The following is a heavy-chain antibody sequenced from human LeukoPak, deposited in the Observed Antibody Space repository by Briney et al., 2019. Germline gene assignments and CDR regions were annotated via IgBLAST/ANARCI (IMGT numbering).Heavy chain of an antibody. J-gene: IGHJ6*02. D-gene: IGHD3-10*01. CDR2: VNPNSGDT. Sequence: GASVKVSCKTSGYSFTGYFMHWVRLAPGQGLEGMGWVNPNSGDTKYAQRFQGRVTMTRDTSINTAYMELRRLTSDDTAVYYCARVPSMIRGVVNYGMDVWGQGTTVTVSS. CDR3: ARVPSMIRGVVNYGMDV. CDR1: GYSFTGYF. V-gene: IGHV1-2*02.